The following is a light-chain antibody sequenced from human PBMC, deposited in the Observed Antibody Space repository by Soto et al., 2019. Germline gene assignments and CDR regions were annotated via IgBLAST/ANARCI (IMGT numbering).Light chain of an antibody. CDR1: SSDVGSYNL. J-gene: IGLJ1*01. CDR2: EVS. CDR3: SSYTSSSTTV. Sequence: QSAVTQPASMSGSPGQSITISGTGTSSDVGSYNLVSWYQQFPDKAPKLMIYEVSNRPSGVSNRFSGSKSGNTASLTISGLQAEDEADYYCSSYTSSSTTVFGTGTKVTVL. V-gene: IGLV2-14*02.